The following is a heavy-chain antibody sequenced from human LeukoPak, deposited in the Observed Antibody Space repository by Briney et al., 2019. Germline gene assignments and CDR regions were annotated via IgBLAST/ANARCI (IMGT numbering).Heavy chain of an antibody. D-gene: IGHD3-3*01. V-gene: IGHV3-48*04. CDR2: ISSSSSII. CDR3: ARDLMRFLEWVN. Sequence: GSLRLSCAASGFTFSSYSMNWVRQAPGKGLEWVSYISSSSSIIYYADSVKGRFTVSRDNAKNSLYLRMNSLRAEDTAVYYCARDLMRFLEWVNWGQGTLVTVSS. CDR1: GFTFSSYS. J-gene: IGHJ4*02.